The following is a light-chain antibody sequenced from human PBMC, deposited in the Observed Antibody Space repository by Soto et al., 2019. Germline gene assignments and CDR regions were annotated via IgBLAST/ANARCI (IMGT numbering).Light chain of an antibody. CDR1: QSVSSY. Sequence: EIVLTQSPATLSLSPGERATLSCRASQSVSSYFAWYLQKPGQAPRLLIYDASNRATGIPARFSGSGSGTDFTLTISSLESEDFAVYYCQQRSNWPITFGQGTRLEIK. CDR3: QQRSNWPIT. J-gene: IGKJ5*01. V-gene: IGKV3-11*01. CDR2: DAS.